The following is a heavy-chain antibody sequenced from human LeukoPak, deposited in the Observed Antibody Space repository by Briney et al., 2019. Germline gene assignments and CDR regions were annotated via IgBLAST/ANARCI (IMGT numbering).Heavy chain of an antibody. CDR3: ARAQSSGWTDAFDI. CDR1: GFTFSSYA. V-gene: IGHV3-30*04. D-gene: IGHD6-19*01. Sequence: GGSLRLSCAASGFTFSSYAMHWVRQAPGKGLEWVAVISYDGSNKYYADSVKGRFTISRDNAKNSLYLQMNSLRAEDTAVYYCARAQSSGWTDAFDIWGQGTMVTVSS. CDR2: ISYDGSNK. J-gene: IGHJ3*02.